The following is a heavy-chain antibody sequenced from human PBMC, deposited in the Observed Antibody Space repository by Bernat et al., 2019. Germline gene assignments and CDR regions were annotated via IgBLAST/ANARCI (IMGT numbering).Heavy chain of an antibody. CDR2: IYYSGST. V-gene: IGHV4-39*01. D-gene: IGHD5-12*01. CDR1: GGSISSSGYY. J-gene: IGHJ4*02. CDR3: ASEGYSGYDPFDY. Sequence: QVHLQESGPGLVRPSQTLSLTCTVSGGSISSSGYYWGWIRQPPGKGLEWIGSIYYSGSTYYNPSLKSRVTISVDTSKNQFSLKLSSVTAADTAVYYCASEGYSGYDPFDYWGQGTLVTVSS.